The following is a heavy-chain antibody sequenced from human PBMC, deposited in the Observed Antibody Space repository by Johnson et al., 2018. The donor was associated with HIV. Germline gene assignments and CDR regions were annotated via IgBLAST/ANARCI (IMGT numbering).Heavy chain of an antibody. CDR2: ISYDGSNK. CDR1: GFAFSNYG. J-gene: IGHJ3*02. CDR3: ARRAATFDAFDI. V-gene: IGHV3-30*19. Sequence: QVKLVESGGGVVQPGGSLRLSCAASGFAFSNYGMHWVRQAPGKGLEWVAVISYDGSNKYYADSVKGRFTISRDNSKNTLYLQMNSLRAEDTAVYYCARRAATFDAFDIWGQGTMVTVS. D-gene: IGHD6-13*01.